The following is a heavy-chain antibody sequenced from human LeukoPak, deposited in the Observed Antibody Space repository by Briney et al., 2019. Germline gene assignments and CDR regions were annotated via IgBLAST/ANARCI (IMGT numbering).Heavy chain of an antibody. J-gene: IGHJ5*02. V-gene: IGHV3-11*04. Sequence: GGSLRLSCAASGFTFSDYYMSWIRQAPGKGLEWVSYISSSGSTIYYADSVKGRFTISRDNAKNSLYLQMNSLRAEDTAVYYCAREIYGGYTSRWFDPWGQGTLVTVSS. CDR2: ISSSGSTI. D-gene: IGHD5-12*01. CDR1: GFTFSDYY. CDR3: AREIYGGYTSRWFDP.